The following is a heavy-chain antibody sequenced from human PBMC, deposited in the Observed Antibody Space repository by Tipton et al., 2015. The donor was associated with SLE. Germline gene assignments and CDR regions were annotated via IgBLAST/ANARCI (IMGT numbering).Heavy chain of an antibody. V-gene: IGHV4-59*01. CDR3: ARSSWGYAFDI. CDR2: VYYTGSI. D-gene: IGHD6-6*01. J-gene: IGHJ3*02. CDR1: GGSINNYY. Sequence: TLSLTCTVSGGSINNYYWTWIRQPPGGGLEWIGYVYYTGSINYNPSLKSRVTISLDRSKNQFSLRLNSVTAADTAVYYCARSSWGYAFDIWGQGTMVGVSS.